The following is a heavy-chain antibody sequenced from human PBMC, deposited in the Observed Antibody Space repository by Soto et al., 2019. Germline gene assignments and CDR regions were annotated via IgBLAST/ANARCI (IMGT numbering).Heavy chain of an antibody. Sequence: GGSLRLSCAASGFTFSDYYMSWIRQAPGKGLEWVSYISSSGSTIYYADSVKGRFTISRDNAKNSLYLQMNSLRAEDTAVYYCARSTPCSSTSCEPSYDYYYYMDVWGKGTTVTVSS. CDR1: GFTFSDYY. J-gene: IGHJ6*03. CDR3: ARSTPCSSTSCEPSYDYYYYMDV. CDR2: ISSSGSTI. V-gene: IGHV3-11*01. D-gene: IGHD2-2*01.